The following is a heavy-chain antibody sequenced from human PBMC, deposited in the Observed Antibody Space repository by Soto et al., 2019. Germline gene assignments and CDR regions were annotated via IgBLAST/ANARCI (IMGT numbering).Heavy chain of an antibody. Sequence: EVQLVESGGGLVQPGGSLRLSCATSGFTFSGHYMDWVRQAPGKGLEWVGRTRNKANSYTTEYAASVKARFTISRDDLKNSLYLQMNSLEIEDTAVYYCTGGYYFDYWGQGSLVIVSS. D-gene: IGHD3-10*01. CDR2: TRNKANSYTT. CDR3: TGGYYFDY. CDR1: GFTFSGHY. V-gene: IGHV3-72*01. J-gene: IGHJ4*02.